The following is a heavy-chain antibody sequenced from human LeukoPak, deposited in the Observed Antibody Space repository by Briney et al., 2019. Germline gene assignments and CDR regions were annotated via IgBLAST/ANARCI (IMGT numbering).Heavy chain of an antibody. CDR2: MNPNSGNT. CDR1: GDTFTSYD. V-gene: IGHV1-8*01. Sequence: ASVKVSCKASGDTFTSYDINWVRQATGQGLEWMGWMNPNSGNTGYAQKFQGRVTMTRNTSISTAYMELSSLRSEDTAVYYCARARYSYGYVFDYWGQGTLVTVSS. CDR3: ARARYSYGYVFDY. J-gene: IGHJ4*02. D-gene: IGHD5-18*01.